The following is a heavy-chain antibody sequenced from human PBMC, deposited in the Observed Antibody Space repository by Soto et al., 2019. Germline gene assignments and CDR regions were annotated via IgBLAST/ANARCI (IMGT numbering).Heavy chain of an antibody. J-gene: IGHJ3*02. CDR1: GGSISSRSYY. CDR3: ARARVVIGSRGAFDI. CDR2: IYYSGST. Sequence: PSETLSLTCTVSGGSISSRSYYWGWIRQPPGKGLEWIGSIYYSGSTYYNPSLKSRVTISVDTSKNQFSLKLSSVTAADTAVYYCARARVVIGSRGAFDIWGQGTMVTVSS. D-gene: IGHD3-3*01. V-gene: IGHV4-39*07.